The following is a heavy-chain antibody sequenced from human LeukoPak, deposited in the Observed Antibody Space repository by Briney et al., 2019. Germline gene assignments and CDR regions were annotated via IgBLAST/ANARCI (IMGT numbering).Heavy chain of an antibody. CDR2: IYHSGST. CDR3: ARQSGTYWNVVRGVAASIDY. Sequence: KPSETLSLTCAVSGGSISSGGYSWSWIRQPPGKGLEWIGYIYHSGSTYYNPSLKSRVTISVDTSKNQFSLKLSSVTAADTAVYYCARQSGTYWNVVRGVAASIDYWGQGTLVTVSS. CDR1: GGSISSGGYS. J-gene: IGHJ4*02. V-gene: IGHV4-30-2*01. D-gene: IGHD3-10*01.